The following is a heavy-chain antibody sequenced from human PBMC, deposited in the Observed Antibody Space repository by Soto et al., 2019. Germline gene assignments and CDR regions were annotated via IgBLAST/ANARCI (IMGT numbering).Heavy chain of an antibody. CDR3: AKGSKCTIFSPDDY. D-gene: IGHD3-3*01. J-gene: IGHJ4*02. V-gene: IGHV3-23*01. CDR1: GFTFSTYA. CDR2: LSGNSGTT. Sequence: EMQLLESGGGLVQPGGSLRLSCAASGFTFSTYAMTWVPQAPGKGLEWFSALSGNSGTTYSADSVKGRFTISRDNSRNTLYLQMSSLRAEHTALYYCAKGSKCTIFSPDDYWGQGTLVTVSS.